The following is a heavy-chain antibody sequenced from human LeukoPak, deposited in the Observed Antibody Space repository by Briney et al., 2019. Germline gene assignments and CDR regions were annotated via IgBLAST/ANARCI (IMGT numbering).Heavy chain of an antibody. J-gene: IGHJ4*02. CDR2: IYSGGST. D-gene: IGHD3-10*01. Sequence: GGSLRLSCAASGFTVSSNYMSWVRQAPGKGLEWVSVIYSGGSTYYADSVKGRFTISRDNSKNTLYLQMNSLRAEDTAVYYCAKDALWFGELLPLYFDYWGQGTLVTVSS. V-gene: IGHV3-53*01. CDR3: AKDALWFGELLPLYFDY. CDR1: GFTVSSNY.